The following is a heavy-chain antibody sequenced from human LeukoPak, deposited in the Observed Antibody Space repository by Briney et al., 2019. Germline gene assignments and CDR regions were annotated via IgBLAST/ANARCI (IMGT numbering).Heavy chain of an antibody. D-gene: IGHD3-22*01. CDR1: GGTSNSHA. CDR2: IIPNLGTT. Sequence: SVKVSCKASGGTSNSHAISWVRQAPGQGLERMGRIIPNLGTTNRAQNFQDRVTLTADKSTNTAYMELTSLTSDDTAVYYCATTNDGGGYQWGDFFDFWGQGTLVTVSS. J-gene: IGHJ4*02. V-gene: IGHV1-69*04. CDR3: ATTNDGGGYQWGDFFDF.